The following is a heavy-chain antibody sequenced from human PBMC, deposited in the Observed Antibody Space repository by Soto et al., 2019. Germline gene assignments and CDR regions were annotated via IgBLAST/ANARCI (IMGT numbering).Heavy chain of an antibody. Sequence: ASVKVSCKASGYTFTSYGISWVRQAPGQGLEWMGWISAYNGNTNYAQKLQGRVTMTTNTSTSTAYMKLRSLRSDDTAVYYCARDSVTIFGVVDENYYYYGMDVWGQGTTVTVSS. V-gene: IGHV1-18*04. CDR1: GYTFTSYG. D-gene: IGHD3-3*01. CDR3: ARDSVTIFGVVDENYYYYGMDV. J-gene: IGHJ6*02. CDR2: ISAYNGNT.